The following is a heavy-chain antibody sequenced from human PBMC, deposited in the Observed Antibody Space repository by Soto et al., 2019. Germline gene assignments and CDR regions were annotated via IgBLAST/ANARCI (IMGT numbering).Heavy chain of an antibody. CDR3: ARDLPYYYDSSGYDAFDI. D-gene: IGHD3-22*01. V-gene: IGHV1-69*01. Sequence: SVKVSCKASGGTFSSYAISWVRQAPVQGLEWMGGIIPIFGTANYAQKFQGRVTITADESTSTAYMELSSLRSEDTAVYYCARDLPYYYDSSGYDAFDIWGQGTMVTVSS. CDR2: IIPIFGTA. CDR1: GGTFSSYA. J-gene: IGHJ3*02.